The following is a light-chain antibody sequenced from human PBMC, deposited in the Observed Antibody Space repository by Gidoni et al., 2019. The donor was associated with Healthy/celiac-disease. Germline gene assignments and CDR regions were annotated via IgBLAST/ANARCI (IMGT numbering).Light chain of an antibody. J-gene: IGLJ2*01. CDR3: GTWDSSLSAVV. CDR2: ENN. V-gene: IGLV1-51*02. CDR1: SSNIGNNY. Sequence: QSVFPQPPSVSAAPGQKVTISCSGSSSNIGNNYVSWYQQLPGTAPKLLIYENNKRPSGIPDRFSGSKSGTSATLGITGLQTGDEADYYCGTWDSSLSAVVFGGGTKLTVL.